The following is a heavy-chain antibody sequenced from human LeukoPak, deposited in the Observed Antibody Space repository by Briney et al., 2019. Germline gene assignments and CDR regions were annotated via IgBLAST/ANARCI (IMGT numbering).Heavy chain of an antibody. V-gene: IGHV4-61*08. CDR3: ARGIRPRTFVAFDI. CDR1: GGSISSGGYY. D-gene: IGHD2/OR15-2a*01. J-gene: IGHJ3*02. CDR2: IYYSGST. Sequence: SETLSLTCTVSGGSISSGGYYWSWIRQHPGKGLEWIGYIYYSGSTNYNPSLKSRVTMSVDTSKNQFSLKLSSVTAADTAVYYCARGIRPRTFVAFDIWGQGTMVTVSS.